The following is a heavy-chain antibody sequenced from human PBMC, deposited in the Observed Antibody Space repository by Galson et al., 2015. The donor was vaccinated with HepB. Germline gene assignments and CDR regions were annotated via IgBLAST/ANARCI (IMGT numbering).Heavy chain of an antibody. D-gene: IGHD5-12*01. CDR1: GFSFSSYR. J-gene: IGHJ4*02. Sequence: SLRLSCAASGFSFSSYRMSWVRQAPGKGLEWVANIRQDGGEKFYVDSVRGRFTISRDNAENSLFLQMNSLRPEDTAMYYCARDGAHGYDFVSWGQGTLVTVSS. CDR2: IRQDGGEK. CDR3: ARDGAHGYDFVS. V-gene: IGHV3-7*03.